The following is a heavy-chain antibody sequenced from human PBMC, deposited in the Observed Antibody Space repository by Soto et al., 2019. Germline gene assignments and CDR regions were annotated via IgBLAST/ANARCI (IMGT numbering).Heavy chain of an antibody. CDR3: ARDLMREQLSPYYCYDMDF. CDR2: ISSSSSYI. Sequence: PVESQTLSWAASGFAFSSYSMNWVRPATGKGLERVSSISSSSSYIYYSDSVNDRFTISRDNAKNSLYLQMNRLRAEDTAVYYCARDLMREQLSPYYCYDMDFWGQGTTVTVSS. CDR1: GFAFSSYS. D-gene: IGHD6-6*01. J-gene: IGHJ6*02. V-gene: IGHV3-21*01.